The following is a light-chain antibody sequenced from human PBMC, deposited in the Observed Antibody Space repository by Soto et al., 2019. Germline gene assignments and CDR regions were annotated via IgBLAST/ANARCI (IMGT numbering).Light chain of an antibody. CDR1: QSIGSY. Sequence: EIEFTQSPATLSVSVGERVTITCRASQSIGSYLTWYQQKLGKAPRIMIFAAARRPTGVPERFSGSRSGADFTLTISRLEPEDFAVYYCQQYGKSPVTFGGGTKVDIK. CDR3: QQYGKSPVT. V-gene: IGKV3-20*01. CDR2: AAA. J-gene: IGKJ4*01.